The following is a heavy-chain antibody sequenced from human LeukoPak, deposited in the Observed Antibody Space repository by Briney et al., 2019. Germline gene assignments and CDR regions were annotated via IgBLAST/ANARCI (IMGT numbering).Heavy chain of an antibody. J-gene: IGHJ4*02. CDR1: GGSVSSGSYY. CDR2: IYYSVST. V-gene: IGHV4-61*01. Sequence: SETLSLTCTVSGGSVSSGSYYWSWIRQPPGKGLEWIGYIYYSVSTNYNPSLKSRVTISVDTSKNQFSLKLSSVTAADTAVYYCARYRPLYFDYWGQGTLVTVSS. CDR3: ARYRPLYFDY.